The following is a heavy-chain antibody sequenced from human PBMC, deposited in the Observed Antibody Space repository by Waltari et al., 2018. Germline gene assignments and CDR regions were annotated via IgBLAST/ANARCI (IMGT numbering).Heavy chain of an antibody. J-gene: IGHJ4*02. CDR3: AIWLTYYFDY. D-gene: IGHD3-10*01. V-gene: IGHV5-51*01. CDR1: GYSFTSYW. CDR2: IYPSDSVT. Sequence: EVQLVRSGAEVKQPRESLTISCKGSGYSFTSYWIGWVRPMPGRGLEWMGIIYPSDSVTRYSPSFQGQVTISADKSISTAYLQWSSLEASDTAVYYCAIWLTYYFDYWGQGTLVTVSS.